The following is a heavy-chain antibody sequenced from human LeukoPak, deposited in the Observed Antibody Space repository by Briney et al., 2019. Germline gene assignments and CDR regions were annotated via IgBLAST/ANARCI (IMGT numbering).Heavy chain of an antibody. CDR3: ARRDDTKTFDH. J-gene: IGHJ4*02. Sequence: PGGSLRLSCAASGFTFSSYAMHWVRQAPGKGLEYVSAISSNGGSTYYANSVKGRFTISRDNSKNTLYLQMGSLRPEDMAVYYCARRDDTKTFDHWGQGTLVTVSS. V-gene: IGHV3-64*01. CDR1: GFTFSSYA. CDR2: ISSNGGST.